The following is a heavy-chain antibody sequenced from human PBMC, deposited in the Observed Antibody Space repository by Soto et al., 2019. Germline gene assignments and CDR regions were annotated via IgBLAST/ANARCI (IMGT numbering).Heavy chain of an antibody. CDR2: INHSGST. V-gene: IGHV4-34*01. Sequence: LSLTCAAYGGSFSGYYWSWIRQPPGKGLEWNGEINHSGSTNYNPSLKSRVTISVDTSKNQFSLKLSSVTAADTAVYYCARDYGSGSYFDYRGQGTLVTVSS. J-gene: IGHJ4*02. CDR1: GGSFSGYY. D-gene: IGHD3-10*01. CDR3: ARDYGSGSYFDY.